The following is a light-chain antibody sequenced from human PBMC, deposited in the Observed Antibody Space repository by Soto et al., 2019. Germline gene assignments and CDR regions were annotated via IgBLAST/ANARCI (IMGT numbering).Light chain of an antibody. Sequence: QSALTQPASASGSPGQSITLSCTGTNSDVGSYNLVSWYQQHPGKAPRLMIYEGSRRPSGVSHRFSGSKSGNTASLTISGLHAEEEADDYCCSYATGNTLVVFGGGTKLTVL. J-gene: IGLJ2*01. CDR2: EGS. CDR1: NSDVGSYNL. V-gene: IGLV2-23*01. CDR3: CSYATGNTLVV.